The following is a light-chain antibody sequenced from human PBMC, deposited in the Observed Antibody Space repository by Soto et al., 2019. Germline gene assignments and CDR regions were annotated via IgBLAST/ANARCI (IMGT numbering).Light chain of an antibody. CDR3: QQYGTSPPLT. J-gene: IGKJ4*01. CDR2: GAS. CDR1: KSVSNTY. Sequence: EIVLMQSPGTMSLSPGERATLASRASKSVSNTYVAWYQQKPGKAPSLLIAGASSRATGIPDRFSGSGSGTDFTLTISRLEPEDFAVHHWQQYGTSPPLTFGGGTKVEIK. V-gene: IGKV3-20*01.